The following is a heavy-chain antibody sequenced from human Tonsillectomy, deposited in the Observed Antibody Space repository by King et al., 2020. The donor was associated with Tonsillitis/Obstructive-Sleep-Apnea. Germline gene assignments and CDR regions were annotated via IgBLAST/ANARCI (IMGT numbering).Heavy chain of an antibody. D-gene: IGHD5-24*01. CDR3: ARDPQLSHYYYMDV. J-gene: IGHJ6*03. Sequence: VQLVESGGGVVQPGRSLRLSCAASGFTFSSYAIHWVRQAPGKGLESVAVMSYDGSNEYYADSVKGRFTISRDNSKNTLYLQMNSLRAEDAAVYYCARDPQLSHYYYMDVWGKGTTVTVAS. CDR2: MSYDGSNE. CDR1: GFTFSSYA. V-gene: IGHV3-30*04.